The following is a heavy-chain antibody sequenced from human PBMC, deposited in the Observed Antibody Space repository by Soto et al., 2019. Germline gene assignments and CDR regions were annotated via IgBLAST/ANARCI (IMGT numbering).Heavy chain of an antibody. CDR2: IPYDGSNK. J-gene: IGHJ6*02. Sequence: PGGSLRLSCAASGFTFSSYAMHWVRQAPGKGLEWVAVIPYDGSNKYYADSVKGRFTISRDNSKNTLYLQMNSLRAEDTAVYYCARDGEGRDSSGRYEVYGMDVWGQGNTVTVSS. D-gene: IGHD6-19*01. CDR3: ARDGEGRDSSGRYEVYGMDV. V-gene: IGHV3-30-3*01. CDR1: GFTFSSYA.